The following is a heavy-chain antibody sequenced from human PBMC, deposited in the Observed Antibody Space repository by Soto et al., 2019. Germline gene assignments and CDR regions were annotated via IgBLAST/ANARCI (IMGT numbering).Heavy chain of an antibody. CDR2: IYPGYSDT. Sequence: GESLKISCKGSGYSFTSYWIGWVRQMPGKGLDWMGIIYPGYSDTRYSPSFQAQCTISADTSIGPAYLQWSSLKDSDTAMYYCARRPPIYEGNWFDPWGQGTLVTVSS. CDR1: GYSFTSYW. CDR3: ARRPPIYEGNWFDP. J-gene: IGHJ5*02. D-gene: IGHD5-12*01. V-gene: IGHV5-51*01.